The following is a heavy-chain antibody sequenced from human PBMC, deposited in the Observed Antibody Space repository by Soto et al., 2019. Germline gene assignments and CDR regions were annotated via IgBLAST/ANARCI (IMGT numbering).Heavy chain of an antibody. D-gene: IGHD5-18*01. V-gene: IGHV1-46*01. Sequence: ASVKVSCKASGYTFPSYYMHWVRQAPGQGLEWMGIINSSGGSTSYAQKSQGRVTMTRDTSTSTVYVELSSLRSEDTVVYYCASSDTAMAPRYYWGQGTLVTVSS. CDR1: GYTFPSYY. J-gene: IGHJ4*02. CDR3: ASSDTAMAPRYY. CDR2: INSSGGST.